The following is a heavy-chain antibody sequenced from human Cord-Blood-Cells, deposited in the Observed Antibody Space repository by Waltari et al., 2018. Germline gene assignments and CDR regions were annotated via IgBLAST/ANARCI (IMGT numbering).Heavy chain of an antibody. CDR1: GFTFSNAW. CDR2: IKSKTDGGTT. J-gene: IGHJ2*01. CDR3: TTEDSSSSSWYFDL. D-gene: IGHD6-6*01. V-gene: IGHV3-15*01. Sequence: EVQLVESGGGLVKPGGSLRLSCAASGFTFSNAWMSWVRQAPGKGLEWVGRIKSKTDGGTTDYAAPVKGRFTISRDDSKNTLYLQMNSLKTEDTAVYYCTTEDSSSSSWYFDLWGRGTLVTVSS.